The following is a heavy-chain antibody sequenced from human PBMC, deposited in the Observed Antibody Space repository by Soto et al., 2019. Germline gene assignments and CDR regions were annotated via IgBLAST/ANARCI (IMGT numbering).Heavy chain of an antibody. CDR3: ARQWRYCSSTSCSLDY. CDR2: IYYSGST. J-gene: IGHJ4*02. D-gene: IGHD2-2*01. CDR1: GGSISSSSYY. Sequence: SETLSLTCTVSGGSISSSSYYWGWIRQPPGKGLEWIGSIYYSGSTYYNPSLKSRVTISVDTSKNQFSLKLSSVTAADTAVYYCARQWRYCSSTSCSLDYWGQGTLVTVSS. V-gene: IGHV4-39*01.